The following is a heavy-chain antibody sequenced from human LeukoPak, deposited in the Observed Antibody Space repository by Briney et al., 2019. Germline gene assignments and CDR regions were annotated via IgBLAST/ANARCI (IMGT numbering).Heavy chain of an antibody. Sequence: SETLSLTCTVSGGSISSSIYFWGWIRQPPGKGLEWIGYIYYSGSTNYNPSLKSRVTISVDTSKNQFSLKLSSVTAADTAVYYCARGGSHYDYVWGSYRYYELLGNFDYWGQGTLVTVSS. CDR3: ARGGSHYDYVWGSYRYYELLGNFDY. CDR2: IYYSGST. J-gene: IGHJ4*02. V-gene: IGHV4-61*05. D-gene: IGHD3-16*02. CDR1: GGSISSSIYF.